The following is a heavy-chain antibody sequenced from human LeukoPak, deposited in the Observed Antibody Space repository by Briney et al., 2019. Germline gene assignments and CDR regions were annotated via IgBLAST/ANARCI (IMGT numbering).Heavy chain of an antibody. V-gene: IGHV4-31*03. CDR1: GGSISSGGYC. CDR3: ARDSKQQRGFDY. J-gene: IGHJ4*02. D-gene: IGHD6-13*01. CDR2: IYYSGST. Sequence: SQTLSLTYTVSGGSISSGGYCWSWIRQHPGKGLEWIGYIYYSGSTYYNPSLKSRVTISVDTSKNQFSLKLSSVTAADTAVYYCARDSKQQRGFDYWGQGTLVTVSS.